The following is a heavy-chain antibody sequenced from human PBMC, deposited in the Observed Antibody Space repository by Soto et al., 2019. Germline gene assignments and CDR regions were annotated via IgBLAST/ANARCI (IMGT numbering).Heavy chain of an antibody. D-gene: IGHD2-2*01. CDR1: GYTFTTFW. CDR2: IDPRDSYV. J-gene: IGHJ5*02. CDR3: ARLFCSTTTCDSWFDP. V-gene: IGHV5-10-1*01. Sequence: GESLKISCTGFGYTFTTFWISWVRQMPGKGLEWMGRIDPRDSYVNYSPSFQGHVTISLDKSISTAYLQWGSLKASDTALYYCARLFCSTTTCDSWFDPWGQGTLVTVSS.